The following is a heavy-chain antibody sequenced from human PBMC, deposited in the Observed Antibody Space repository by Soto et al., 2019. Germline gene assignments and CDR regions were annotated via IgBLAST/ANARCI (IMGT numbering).Heavy chain of an antibody. CDR3: ARGDTVITPFDY. J-gene: IGHJ4*02. D-gene: IGHD5-18*01. Sequence: QLQLQESGSGLVKPSQTLSLTCAVSGDSISSGGYSWSWIPQPPGKGLEWIGFIYHSGSTYYNPSLKRRVTISVDRPKNQFSLKLTSVTDADTAIYYCARGDTVITPFDYWGQGTLVTVSS. CDR2: IYHSGST. CDR1: GDSISSGGYS. V-gene: IGHV4-30-2*01.